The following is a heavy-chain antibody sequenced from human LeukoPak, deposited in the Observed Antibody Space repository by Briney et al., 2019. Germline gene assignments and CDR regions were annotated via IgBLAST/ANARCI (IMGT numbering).Heavy chain of an antibody. V-gene: IGHV3-21*01. J-gene: IGHJ4*02. CDR3: ARDRSGSYSAYYLDY. Sequence: GGSLRLSCAASGFTVSSNYMSWVRQAPGKGLEWVSSISSSSSYIYYADSVKGRFTISRDNAKNSLYLQMNSLRAEDTAVYYCARDRSGSYSAYYLDYWGQGTLVTVSS. CDR2: ISSSSSYI. D-gene: IGHD1-26*01. CDR1: GFTVSSNY.